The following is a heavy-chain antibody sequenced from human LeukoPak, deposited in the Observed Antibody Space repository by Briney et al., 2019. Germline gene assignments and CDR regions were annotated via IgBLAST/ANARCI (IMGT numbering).Heavy chain of an antibody. Sequence: SETLSLTCAVYGGSFSGYYRSWIRQPPGKGLEWIGEINHSGSTNYNPSLKSRVTISVDTSKNQFSLKLSSVTAADTAVYYCARDRGDGYDYFWDYWGQGTLVTVSS. CDR2: INHSGST. V-gene: IGHV4-34*01. CDR3: ARDRGDGYDYFWDY. CDR1: GGSFSGYY. D-gene: IGHD5-12*01. J-gene: IGHJ4*02.